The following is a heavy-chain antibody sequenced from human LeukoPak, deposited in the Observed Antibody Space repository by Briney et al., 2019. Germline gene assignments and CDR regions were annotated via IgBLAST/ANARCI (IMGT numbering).Heavy chain of an antibody. CDR1: GFTFSSYA. CDR2: ISYDGSNR. V-gene: IGHV3-30*04. Sequence: GGSLRLSCAASGFTFSSYAMHWVRQAPGKGLEWVAVISYDGSNRYYADSVKGRFTISRDNSKNTLYLQMNSLRAEDTAVYYCARRAGDYSHPYDYWGQGTLVTVSS. D-gene: IGHD3-22*01. CDR3: ARRAGDYSHPYDY. J-gene: IGHJ4*02.